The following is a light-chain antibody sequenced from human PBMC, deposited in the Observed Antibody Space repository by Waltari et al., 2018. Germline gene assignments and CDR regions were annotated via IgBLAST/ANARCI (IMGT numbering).Light chain of an antibody. CDR2: EVI. V-gene: IGLV2-23*02. CDR3: CSYAGSGTYV. J-gene: IGLJ1*01. Sequence: QSALTQPASVSGTPGQSIPISCTGTNSAVGDYNLVSWYQHHPGEAPKLMICEVIKRPSGVSNRFSGSKSGNTASLTISGLQAEDEADYYCCSYAGSGTYVFGTGTKVTVL. CDR1: NSAVGDYNL.